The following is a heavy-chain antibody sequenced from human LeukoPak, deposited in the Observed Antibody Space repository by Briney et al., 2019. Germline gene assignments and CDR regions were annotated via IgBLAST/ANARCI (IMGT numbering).Heavy chain of an antibody. Sequence: SVKVSCKASGGTFSSYAISWVRQAPGQGLEWMGRIIPIFGMANYAQKFQGRVTITADKSTSTAYMELSSLRSEDTAVYYCASGYDSSGYYLGLDYWGQGTLVTVSS. CDR1: GGTFSSYA. CDR2: IIPIFGMA. V-gene: IGHV1-69*04. D-gene: IGHD3-22*01. CDR3: ASGYDSSGYYLGLDY. J-gene: IGHJ4*02.